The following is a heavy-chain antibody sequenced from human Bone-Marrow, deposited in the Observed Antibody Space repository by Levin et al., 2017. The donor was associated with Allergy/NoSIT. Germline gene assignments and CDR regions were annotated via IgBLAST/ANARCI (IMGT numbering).Heavy chain of an antibody. J-gene: IGHJ4*02. CDR2: ISSRSNYI. CDR3: ARDRAVSAVAGPYYFDC. D-gene: IGHD6-19*01. CDR1: GFTFSSNS. V-gene: IGHV3-21*01. Sequence: GESLKISCAASGFTFSSNSMNWVRQAPGKGLEWVSSISSRSNYIYYADSVKGRFTISRDNAKHSLYLQMNSLRVDDTAVYYCARDRAVSAVAGPYYFDCWGQGTLVTVSS.